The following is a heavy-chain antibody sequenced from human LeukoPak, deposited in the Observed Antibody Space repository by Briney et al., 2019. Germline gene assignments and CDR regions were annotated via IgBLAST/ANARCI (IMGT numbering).Heavy chain of an antibody. CDR2: IYYRRST. J-gene: IGHJ4*02. CDR1: GGSISSSSYY. Sequence: SETLSLTCTVSGGSISSSSYYWGWIRQPPGKGLEWIGSIYYRRSTYLNPSLKGRVTISVDTSKNQFSLKLSSVTAADTAVYYCARSPTDSSGYWVDYWGQGTLVTVSS. D-gene: IGHD3-22*01. CDR3: ARSPTDSSGYWVDY. V-gene: IGHV4-39*07.